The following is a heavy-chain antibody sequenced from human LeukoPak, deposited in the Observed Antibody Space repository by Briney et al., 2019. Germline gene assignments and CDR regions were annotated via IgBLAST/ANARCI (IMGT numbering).Heavy chain of an antibody. CDR3: ATFYGSGIIDI. CDR2: IYTSGST. D-gene: IGHD3-10*01. V-gene: IGHV4-4*09. J-gene: IGHJ3*02. Sequence: SETLSLTCTVSGGSISSYYWSWIRQPPGKGLEWIGYIYTSGSTNYNPSLKSRVTISVDTSKNQFSLKLSSVTAADTAVYYCATFYGSGIIDIRGQGTMVTVSS. CDR1: GGSISSYY.